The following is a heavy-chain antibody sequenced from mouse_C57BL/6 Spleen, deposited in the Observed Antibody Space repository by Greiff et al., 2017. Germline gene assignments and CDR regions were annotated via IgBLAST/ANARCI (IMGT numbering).Heavy chain of an antibody. CDR1: GFNIKDDY. D-gene: IGHD2-4*01. CDR2: IDPENGDT. Sequence: EVKLMESGAELVRPGASVKLSCTASGFNIKDDYMHWVKQRPEQGLEWIGWIDPENGDTEYASKFQGKATITADTSSNTAYLQLSSLTSEDTAVYYCTTTDYDEGYAMDYWGQGTSVTVSS. CDR3: TTTDYDEGYAMDY. J-gene: IGHJ4*01. V-gene: IGHV14-4*01.